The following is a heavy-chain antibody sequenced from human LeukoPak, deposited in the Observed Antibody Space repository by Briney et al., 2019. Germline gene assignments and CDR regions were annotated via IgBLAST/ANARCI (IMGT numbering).Heavy chain of an antibody. CDR3: AKGSRGYTNYYFDY. V-gene: IGHV3-23*01. CDR1: GFSFSGYA. Sequence: GGSLRLSCASSGFSFSGYAMIWVRQAPGKGLELVSTISGSGASTFYADSVRGRFITSKDIPSNTVYLQMNSLRAEDTAVYYCAKGSRGYTNYYFDYWGQGALVTVSS. D-gene: IGHD2-2*02. J-gene: IGHJ4*02. CDR2: ISGSGAST.